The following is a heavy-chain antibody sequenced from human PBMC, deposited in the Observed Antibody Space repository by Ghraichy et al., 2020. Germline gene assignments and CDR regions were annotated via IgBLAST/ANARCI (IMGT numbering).Heavy chain of an antibody. Sequence: GGSLRLSCAASGFTFSRCAMTWVRQAPGKGLEWVSTIGDDGSRTHYTESVKGRFTISRDNSKDTLYLEMNNLRAEDTAVYYCAKEIRGFACLDHWGQGTLVTVSS. D-gene: IGHD3-10*01. J-gene: IGHJ4*02. CDR2: IGDDGSRT. V-gene: IGHV3-23*01. CDR1: GFTFSRCA. CDR3: AKEIRGFACLDH.